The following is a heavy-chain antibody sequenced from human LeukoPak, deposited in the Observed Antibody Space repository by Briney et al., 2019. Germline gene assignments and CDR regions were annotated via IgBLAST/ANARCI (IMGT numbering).Heavy chain of an antibody. CDR3: ARGILEWLLGGVKYFDY. J-gene: IGHJ4*02. V-gene: IGHV4-39*07. CDR2: IYYSGIT. Sequence: PSETLSLTCTVSGGSIRSSSYYWGWIRQPPGKGLEWIGSIYYSGITYYNPSLKSRLTISVDTSKNQFSLKLSSVTAADTAVYYCARGILEWLLGGVKYFDYWGQGTLVTVSS. D-gene: IGHD3-3*01. CDR1: GGSIRSSSYY.